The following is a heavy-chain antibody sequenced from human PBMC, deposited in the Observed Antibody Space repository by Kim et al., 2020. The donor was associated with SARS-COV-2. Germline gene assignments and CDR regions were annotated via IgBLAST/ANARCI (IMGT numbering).Heavy chain of an antibody. CDR1: GFTFTSSA. Sequence: SVKVSCKASGFTFTSSAVQWVRQARGQRLEWIGWIVVGSGNTNYAQKFQERVTITRDMSTSTAYMELSSLRSEDTAVYYCAAPSSGYYYGFAFDIWGQGTMVTVSS. J-gene: IGHJ3*02. V-gene: IGHV1-58*01. CDR3: AAPSSGYYYGFAFDI. CDR2: IVVGSGNT. D-gene: IGHD3-22*01.